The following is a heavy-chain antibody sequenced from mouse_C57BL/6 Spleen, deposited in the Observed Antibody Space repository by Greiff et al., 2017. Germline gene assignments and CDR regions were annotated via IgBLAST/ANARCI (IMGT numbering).Heavy chain of an antibody. J-gene: IGHJ2*01. Sequence: QVQLQQSGAELVRPGTSVKVSCKASGYAFTNYLIEWVKQRPGQGLEWIGVINPGGGGTNYNEKFKGKATLTADKSSSTAYMQLSSLTSEDSAVYFCRRRVYSNYVFDYWGQGTTLTVSS. CDR2: INPGGGGT. CDR3: RRRVYSNYVFDY. CDR1: GYAFTNYL. V-gene: IGHV1-54*01. D-gene: IGHD2-5*01.